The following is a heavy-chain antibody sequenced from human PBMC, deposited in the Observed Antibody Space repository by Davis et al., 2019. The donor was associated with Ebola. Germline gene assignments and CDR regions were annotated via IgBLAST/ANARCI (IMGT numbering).Heavy chain of an antibody. D-gene: IGHD6-13*01. CDR1: GGSFSGYY. V-gene: IGHV4-34*01. CDR3: ARGSSSWVYYGMDV. J-gene: IGHJ6*02. CDR2: INHSGST. Sequence: MPSETLPLTCAVYGGSFSGYYWSWIRQPPGKGLEWIGEINHSGSTNYNPSLKSRVTISVDTSKNQFSLKLSSVTAADTAVYYCARGSSSWVYYGMDVWGQGTTVTVSS.